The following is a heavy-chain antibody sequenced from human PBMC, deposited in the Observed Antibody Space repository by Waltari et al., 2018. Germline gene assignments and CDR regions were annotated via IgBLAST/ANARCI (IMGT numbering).Heavy chain of an antibody. CDR1: GGSISSSNW. J-gene: IGHJ3*02. Sequence: QVQLQESGPGLVKPSGTLSLTCAVSGGSISSSNWWSWVRQPPGKGLEWLGEIYHSGSTNYNPSRKSRGTISVDKSKNQFSLKLSSGTAADTAVYYCARDGTSPHAFDIWGQGTMVTVSS. D-gene: IGHD1-1*01. V-gene: IGHV4-4*02. CDR2: IYHSGST. CDR3: ARDGTSPHAFDI.